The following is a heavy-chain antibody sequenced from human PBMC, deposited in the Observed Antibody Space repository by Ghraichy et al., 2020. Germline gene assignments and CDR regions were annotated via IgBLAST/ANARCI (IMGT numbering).Heavy chain of an antibody. CDR2: IWYDGSNK. Sequence: GESLNISCAASGFTFSSYGMHWVRQAPGKGLEWVAVIWYDGSNKYYADSVKGRFTISRDNSKNTLYLQMNSLRAEDTAVYYCARDINYPDYWGQGTLVTVSS. V-gene: IGHV3-33*08. CDR1: GFTFSSYG. CDR3: ARDINYPDY. J-gene: IGHJ4*02. D-gene: IGHD1-14*01.